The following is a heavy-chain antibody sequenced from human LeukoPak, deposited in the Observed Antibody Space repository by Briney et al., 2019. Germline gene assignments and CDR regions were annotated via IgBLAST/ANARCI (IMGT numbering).Heavy chain of an antibody. CDR2: TTAGGDYT. Sequence: GGSLRLSCAASGFTFSNNAMSWVRQAPGKGLEWVSATTAGGDYTYYADSVKGRFTISRDNSKNTLYLQMNSLRAEDTAVYYCASGRTMVRGVGGYFDYWGQGTLVTVSS. CDR3: ASGRTMVRGVGGYFDY. V-gene: IGHV3-23*01. D-gene: IGHD3-10*01. CDR1: GFTFSNNA. J-gene: IGHJ4*02.